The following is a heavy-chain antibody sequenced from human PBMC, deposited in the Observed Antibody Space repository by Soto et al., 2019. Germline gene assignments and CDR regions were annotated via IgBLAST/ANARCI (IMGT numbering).Heavy chain of an antibody. CDR3: AMYYNGSGSKNFFEY. D-gene: IGHD3-10*01. CDR2: IRSNSIGGTT. J-gene: IGHJ4*02. Sequence: EVQLVESGGGLVKPGESLRLSCAASGFIFSNAWINWVRQAPGKGLEWVGRIRSNSIGGTTEYVAPVKGRFSISRDDSKNMLYLQMNSLKTEDTAVYYCAMYYNGSGSKNFFEYWGQGTLVTVSS. V-gene: IGHV3-15*07. CDR1: GFIFSNAW.